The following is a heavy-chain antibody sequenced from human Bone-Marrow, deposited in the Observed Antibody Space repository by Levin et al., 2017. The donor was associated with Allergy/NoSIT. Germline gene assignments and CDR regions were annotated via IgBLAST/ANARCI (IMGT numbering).Heavy chain of an antibody. D-gene: IGHD2-2*01. V-gene: IGHV4-59*01. Sequence: SETLSLTCTVSGGSIINDYWSWIRQPPGKRLEWIGYIHYTGSTNYNPSLKSRVTILVDTSKNQFSLKLSSVTAADSAVYYCAGGGPSSKYLEYWGPGTLVTVSS. CDR3: AGGGPSSKYLEY. CDR2: IHYTGST. CDR1: GGSIINDY. J-gene: IGHJ4*02.